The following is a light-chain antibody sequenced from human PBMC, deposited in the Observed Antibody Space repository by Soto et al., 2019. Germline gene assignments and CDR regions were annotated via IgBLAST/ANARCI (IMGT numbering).Light chain of an antibody. Sequence: EIVLTQSPGTLSLSPGERATLSGGTSQSLGTNYLAWYQQKPCQAPRLLIYDVSTRATGIPDRFSGSGSGADFTLTISRLEPEDFALYFCQQSDTSPLTFGQGTKVDIK. CDR2: DVS. V-gene: IGKV3-20*01. J-gene: IGKJ1*01. CDR1: QSLGTNY. CDR3: QQSDTSPLT.